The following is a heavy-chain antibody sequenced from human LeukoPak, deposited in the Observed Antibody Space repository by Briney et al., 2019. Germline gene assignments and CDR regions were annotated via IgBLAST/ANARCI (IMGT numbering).Heavy chain of an antibody. J-gene: IGHJ4*02. CDR2: IYHSGST. Sequence: SQTLSLTCAVSGGSISSGGYSWSWIRQPPGKGLEWIGYIYHSGSTYYNPSLKSRVTISVDTSENQFSLKLSSVTAADTAVYYCASGSTWRDYYDSSGYPLWGQGTLVTVS. CDR3: ASGSTWRDYYDSSGYPL. V-gene: IGHV4-30-2*05. CDR1: GGSISSGGYS. D-gene: IGHD3-22*01.